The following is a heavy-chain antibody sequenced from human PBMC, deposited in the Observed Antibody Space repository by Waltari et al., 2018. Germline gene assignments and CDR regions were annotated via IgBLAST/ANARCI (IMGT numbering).Heavy chain of an antibody. CDR1: GFTFSSYW. CDR3: ARDHHRRAVAVRGWFDP. V-gene: IGHV3-74*01. D-gene: IGHD6-19*01. J-gene: IGHJ5*02. Sequence: EVQLVESGGGLVQPGGSLRLSCAASGFTFSSYWMHWVRQAPGKGLGWVSRIKSDGGSTSYADSVKGRFTISRDNAKNTLYLQMNSLRAEDTAVYYCARDHHRRAVAVRGWFDPWGQGTLVTVSS. CDR2: IKSDGGST.